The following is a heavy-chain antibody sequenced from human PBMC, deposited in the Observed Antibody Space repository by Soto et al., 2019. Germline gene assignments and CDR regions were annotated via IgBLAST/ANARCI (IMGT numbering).Heavy chain of an antibody. CDR1: GFALSTSGVG. J-gene: IGHJ4*02. CDR2: IYCDDSK. CDR3: AHKGPEDWPLDY. D-gene: IGHD3-9*01. V-gene: IGHV2-5*02. Sequence: QITLKESGPPLVRPTQTLTLTCAFSGFALSTSGVGVGWIRQPPGKALEWLAVIYCDDSKHYSPSLRSRLTLTKDTATNQVVLTLTNMDPMDTGTYYCAHKGPEDWPLDYWGQGTLVTVSS.